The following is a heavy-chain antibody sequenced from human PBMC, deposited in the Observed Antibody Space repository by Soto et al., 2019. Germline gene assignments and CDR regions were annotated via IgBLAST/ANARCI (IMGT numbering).Heavy chain of an antibody. J-gene: IGHJ6*02. Sequence: QVQLVQSGAEVKKPGSSVKVSCKASGGTFSSYAISWVRQAPGQGLEWMGGIIPIFGTANYAQKFQGRVTITADKSTSTAYMELSSLRSEDTAVYYGASLTIAGASTFSPTLYGMDVWGQGTTVTVSS. CDR3: ASLTIAGASTFSPTLYGMDV. D-gene: IGHD6-19*01. CDR1: GGTFSSYA. CDR2: IIPIFGTA. V-gene: IGHV1-69*06.